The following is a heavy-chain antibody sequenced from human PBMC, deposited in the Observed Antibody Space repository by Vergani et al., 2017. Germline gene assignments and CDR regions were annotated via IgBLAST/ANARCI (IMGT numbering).Heavy chain of an antibody. Sequence: QVQLVQSGAEVKKPGSSVKVSCNASGGTFSSYTISWVRQAPGQGLEWMGRIIPILGIANYAQKFQGRVTITADKSTGTAYMELSSLRSEDTAVYYCRGGYYGSGSRLFHYRGQGTLVTVSS. CDR2: IIPILGIA. CDR1: GGTFSSYT. CDR3: RGGYYGSGSRLFHY. J-gene: IGHJ4*02. V-gene: IGHV1-69*02. D-gene: IGHD3-10*01.